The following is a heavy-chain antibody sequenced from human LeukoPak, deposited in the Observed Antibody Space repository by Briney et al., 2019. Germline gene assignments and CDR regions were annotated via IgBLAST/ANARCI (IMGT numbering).Heavy chain of an antibody. V-gene: IGHV3-9*01. CDR1: GFIFNNYD. CDR3: AKDNRRHYTSGPNPDSLH. J-gene: IGHJ4*02. CDR2: IRWNSGSI. Sequence: RSGGSLRLSCAGSGFIFNNYDMHWVRQPPGKGREWVSGIRWNSGSIDYADSVKGRFTISRDNAKNSLYLQMNSLRVEDTAFYYCAKDNRRHYTSGPNPDSLHWSQGALVTVSS. D-gene: IGHD6-19*01.